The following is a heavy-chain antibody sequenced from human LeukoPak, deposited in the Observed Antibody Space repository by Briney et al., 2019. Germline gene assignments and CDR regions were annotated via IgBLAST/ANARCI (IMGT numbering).Heavy chain of an antibody. CDR1: GFTFSSYS. J-gene: IGHJ4*02. CDR3: ARDFHRRLYDSSGYYPY. V-gene: IGHV3-48*01. D-gene: IGHD3-22*01. Sequence: AGGSLRLSCAASGFTFSSYSMNWVRQAPGKGLEWVSYISSSSSSTIYYADSVKGRFTISRDNAKNSLYLQMNSLRAEDTAVYYCARDFHRRLYDSSGYYPYWGQGSLVTVSS. CDR2: ISSSSSSTI.